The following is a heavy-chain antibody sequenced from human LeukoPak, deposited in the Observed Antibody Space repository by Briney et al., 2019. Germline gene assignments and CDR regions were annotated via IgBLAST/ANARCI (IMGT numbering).Heavy chain of an antibody. V-gene: IGHV3-33*01. CDR2: IWYDGSNK. J-gene: IGHJ4*02. D-gene: IGHD3-10*01. CDR1: GFTFSSYG. Sequence: GGSLRLSCAASGFTFSSYGIHWVRQAPGKGLEWVAVIWYDGSNKYYADSVKGRFTISRDNSKNTLYLQMNSLRAEDTAVYYCARAHYGSGSYYWGDGLDYWGQGTLVTVSS. CDR3: ARAHYGSGSYYWGDGLDY.